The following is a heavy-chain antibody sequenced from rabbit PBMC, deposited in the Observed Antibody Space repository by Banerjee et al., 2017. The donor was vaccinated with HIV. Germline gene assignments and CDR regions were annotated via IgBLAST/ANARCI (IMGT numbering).Heavy chain of an antibody. J-gene: IGHJ4*01. CDR1: GIDFSSYG. V-gene: IGHV1S47*01. D-gene: IGHD2-1*01. Sequence: QEQLVESGGGLVQPGESLKLSCKASGIDFSSYGISWVRQAPGKGPEWIAYIYPGFGIRNYANSVKGRFTISSDNAQNTVFLQMTSLTASDTATYFCARDDDYGDYYSHFSLWGPGTLVTVS. CDR3: ARDDDYGDYYSHFSL. CDR2: IYPGFGIR.